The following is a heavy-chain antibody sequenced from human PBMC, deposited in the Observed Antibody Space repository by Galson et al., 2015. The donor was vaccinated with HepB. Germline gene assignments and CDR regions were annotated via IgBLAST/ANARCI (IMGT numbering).Heavy chain of an antibody. Sequence: SLRLSCAASGFTFSSYWMHWVRQAPGKGLVWVSRINSDGSSTSYADSVKGRFTISRDNAKNTLYLQMNSLRAEDTAVYYCARDYYYDSSGWALRGMDVWGQGTTVTVSS. CDR3: ARDYYYDSSGWALRGMDV. D-gene: IGHD3-22*01. J-gene: IGHJ6*02. V-gene: IGHV3-74*01. CDR1: GFTFSSYW. CDR2: INSDGSST.